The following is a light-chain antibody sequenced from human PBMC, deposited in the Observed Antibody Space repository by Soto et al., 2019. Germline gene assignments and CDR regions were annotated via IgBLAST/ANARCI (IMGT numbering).Light chain of an antibody. J-gene: IGKJ1*01. CDR3: QQYGSSPRT. CDR1: ESVDIN. Sequence: EIVLTQSPATLSVSPGESVTLSCRASESVDINLAWYQQKPGQAPRLLIYGASTRATDMPGTFSGRGSGTEFTLTISRLGPEDFAVYYCQQYGSSPRTFGQGTKVDIK. V-gene: IGKV3-15*01. CDR2: GAS.